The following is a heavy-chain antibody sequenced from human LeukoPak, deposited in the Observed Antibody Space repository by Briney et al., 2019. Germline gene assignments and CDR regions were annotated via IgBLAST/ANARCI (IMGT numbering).Heavy chain of an antibody. CDR1: SGSISSYY. Sequence: SETPSLTCTVSSGSISSYYWSWIRRPPGKGLEWIGYIYHSGRTNYNPSLKSRVTISVDTSKNQFSLKLSSVTAADTAVYYCARADHDYGDYSSFDYWGQGTLVTVSS. CDR2: IYHSGRT. J-gene: IGHJ4*02. CDR3: ARADHDYGDYSSFDY. V-gene: IGHV4-59*01. D-gene: IGHD4-17*01.